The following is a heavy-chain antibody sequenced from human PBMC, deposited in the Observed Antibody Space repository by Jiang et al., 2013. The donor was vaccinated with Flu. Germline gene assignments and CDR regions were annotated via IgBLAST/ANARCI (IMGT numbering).Heavy chain of an antibody. J-gene: IGHJ4*02. CDR1: GGSISSYY. D-gene: IGHD3-10*01. V-gene: IGHV4-59*01. CDR3: ARQEAYGSGSLIDY. CDR2: IYYSGST. Sequence: PGLVKPSETLSLTCTVSGGSISSYYWSWIRQPPGKGLEWIGYIYYSGSTNYNPSLKSRVTISVDTSKNQFSLKLSSVTAADTAVYYCARQEAYGSGSLIDYWGQGTLVTVSS.